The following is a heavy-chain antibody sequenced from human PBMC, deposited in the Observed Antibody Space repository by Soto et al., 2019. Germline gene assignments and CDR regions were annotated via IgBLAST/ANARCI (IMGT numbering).Heavy chain of an antibody. CDR1: GFSLSTTGVG. J-gene: IGHJ4*02. CDR2: IYWDNDK. Sequence: QITLKESGPTLVKPTQTLTLTCSFSGFSLSTTGVGVGWIRQSTGKALEWLAIIYWDNDKRYSPSLKSRGTITKDTSKTQVVLTVTNMDPVDTGTYYCARSLWFGELQWGQGARVTVSS. D-gene: IGHD3-10*01. V-gene: IGHV2-5*02. CDR3: ARSLWFGELQ.